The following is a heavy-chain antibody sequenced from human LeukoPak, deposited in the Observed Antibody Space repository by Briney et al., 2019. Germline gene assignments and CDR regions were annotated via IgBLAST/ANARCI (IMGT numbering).Heavy chain of an antibody. Sequence: GGSLRLSCAASGSTFSRNSMSWVRQAPGKGLEWVSSVSGSGGDTYYADSVKGRFTISRDNSKNTLYLQMNSLRAEDTAVYYCATDRGYYTSGSYYLDYWGQGTLVTVSS. V-gene: IGHV3-23*01. D-gene: IGHD3-10*01. CDR1: GSTFSRNS. J-gene: IGHJ4*02. CDR2: VSGSGGDT. CDR3: ATDRGYYTSGSYYLDY.